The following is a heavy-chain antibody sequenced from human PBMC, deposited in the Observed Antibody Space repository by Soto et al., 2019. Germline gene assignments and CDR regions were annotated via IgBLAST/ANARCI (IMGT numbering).Heavy chain of an antibody. V-gene: IGHV3-53*01. CDR1: GCTVSSTY. D-gene: IGHD2-15*01. CDR2: IESGGRT. J-gene: IGHJ6*02. CDR3: AKDLGPLRLLNYYFYGLDV. Sequence: GGSLRLACNASGCTVSSTYMSWVRQAPGMGLEWVAVIESGGRTHYADSVKGRFTISRDIPKNMIYLQLHTLRAEDTAVYYCAKDLGPLRLLNYYFYGLDVWGQGTTVTVSS.